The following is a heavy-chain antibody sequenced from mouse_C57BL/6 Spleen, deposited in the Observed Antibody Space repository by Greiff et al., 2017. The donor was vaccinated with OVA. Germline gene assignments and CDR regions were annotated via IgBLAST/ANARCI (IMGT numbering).Heavy chain of an antibody. Sequence: QVQLQQSDAELVKPGASVKISCKVSGYTFTDHTIHWMKQRPEQGLEWIGYIYPRNGSTKYNEKFKGKATLTADKSSSTAYMQLNSLTSEDSAVYFCAEGYYYGSEFAYWGQGTLVTVSA. D-gene: IGHD1-1*01. V-gene: IGHV1-78*01. CDR2: IYPRNGST. J-gene: IGHJ3*01. CDR1: GYTFTDHT. CDR3: AEGYYYGSEFAY.